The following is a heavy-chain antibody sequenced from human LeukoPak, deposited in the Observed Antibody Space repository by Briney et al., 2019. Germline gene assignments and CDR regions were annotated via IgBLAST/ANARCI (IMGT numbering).Heavy chain of an antibody. Sequence: GGSLRLSCAASGFTFSSYDMYWVRQATGKGLERVSAIGTAGDPYYPDSVKGRFTISRENAKNSLYLQMNSLRAGDTAVYYCARGKGMYYFDYWGQGTLVTVSS. J-gene: IGHJ4*02. CDR2: IGTAGDP. CDR1: GFTFSSYD. CDR3: ARGKGMYYFDY. V-gene: IGHV3-13*05.